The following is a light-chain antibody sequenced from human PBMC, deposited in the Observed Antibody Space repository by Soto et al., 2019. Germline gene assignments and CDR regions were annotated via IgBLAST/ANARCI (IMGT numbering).Light chain of an antibody. CDR1: QSIVTY. Sequence: DIQMTQSPSSLSASVGDRVTITCRASQSIVTYLNWYQQKPGNAPKLLIYAASSLQSEVQSRFSGSGYGKDLALPISSMQPEDFATYYRHHRYNTPRTFGPGTEVDI. CDR2: AAS. CDR3: HHRYNTPRT. J-gene: IGKJ3*01. V-gene: IGKV1-39*01.